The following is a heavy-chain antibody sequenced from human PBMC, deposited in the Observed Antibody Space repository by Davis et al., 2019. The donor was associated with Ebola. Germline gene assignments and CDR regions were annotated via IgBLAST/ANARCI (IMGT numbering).Heavy chain of an antibody. V-gene: IGHV3-7*01. J-gene: IGHJ4*02. CDR2: IKQDGSEK. Sequence: GESLKISCAASGFTFSSYWMNWVRQAPGKGLEWVANIKQDGSEKYYVDSVKGRFTISRDNAKNSLYLQMNSLRAEDTAVYYCARATIGLVTQWGQGTLVTVSS. CDR3: ARATIGLVTQ. CDR1: GFTFSSYW. D-gene: IGHD3-9*01.